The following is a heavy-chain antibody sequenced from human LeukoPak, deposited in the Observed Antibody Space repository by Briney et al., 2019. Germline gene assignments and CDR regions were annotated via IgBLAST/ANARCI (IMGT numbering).Heavy chain of an antibody. CDR1: GGSISSSSYY. J-gene: IGHJ5*02. Sequence: SETLSLTCTVSGGSISSSSYYWGWIRQPPGKGLEWIGSIYYSGSTYYNPSLKSRVTISVDTSKNQFSLKLSSVTAADTAVYYCARGLHWFDPSGQGTLVTVPS. V-gene: IGHV4-39*07. CDR3: ARGLHWFDP. CDR2: IYYSGST.